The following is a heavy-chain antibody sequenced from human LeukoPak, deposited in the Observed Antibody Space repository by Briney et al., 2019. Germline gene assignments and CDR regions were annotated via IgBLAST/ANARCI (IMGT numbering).Heavy chain of an antibody. CDR2: INPSGGST. D-gene: IGHD5-18*01. CDR3: ARPGRGYSYGLIDY. Sequence: ALVKVSCKASGGTFSSYAISWVRQAPGQGLEWMGIINPSGGSTSYAQKFQGRVTMTRDTSTSTVYMELSSLRSEDTAVYYCARPGRGYSYGLIDYWGQGTLVTVSS. J-gene: IGHJ4*02. V-gene: IGHV1-46*01. CDR1: GGTFSSYA.